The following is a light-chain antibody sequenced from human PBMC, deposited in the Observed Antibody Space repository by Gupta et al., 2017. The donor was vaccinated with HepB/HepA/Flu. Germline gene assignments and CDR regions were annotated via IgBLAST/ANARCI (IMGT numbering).Light chain of an antibody. Sequence: DIQMTQSPSSLSSSALYRVPIPCRASQTISSYLNWYQQRPGKAPKLLIYDASSLESGVPSRFSGSGSGTDFTLTISRLQPEDFATYYCQQSKSSPCTFGRGTKVEIK. J-gene: IGKJ1*01. V-gene: IGKV1-39*01. CDR1: QTISSY. CDR2: DAS. CDR3: QQSKSSPCT.